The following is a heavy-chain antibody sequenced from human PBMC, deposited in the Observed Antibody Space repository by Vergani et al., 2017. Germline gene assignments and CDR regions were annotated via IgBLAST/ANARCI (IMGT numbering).Heavy chain of an antibody. J-gene: IGHJ6*02. D-gene: IGHD6-19*01. CDR2: ISWDGGST. Sequence: EVQLVESGGVVVQPGGSLRLSCAASGFTFDDYAMHWVRQAPGKGLEWVSLISWDGGSTYYADSVKGRFTISRDNSKNSLYLQMNSLRAEDTALYYCAKDMVTLAYGNGWYKFSPRNYYFGMDVWGQGTTVTVSS. V-gene: IGHV3-43D*04. CDR1: GFTFDDYA. CDR3: AKDMVTLAYGNGWYKFSPRNYYFGMDV.